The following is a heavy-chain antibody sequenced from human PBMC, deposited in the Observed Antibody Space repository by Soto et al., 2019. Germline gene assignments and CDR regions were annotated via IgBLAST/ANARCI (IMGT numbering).Heavy chain of an antibody. V-gene: IGHV3-21*01. Sequence: EVQLVESGGGLVKPGGSLRLSCAASGFTFNSYNMNWVRQAPGKGLEWVSSFSSSSGHIYYADSVKGRFTISRDNAKNSLFLQMNSLRAEDTAVYYCARDPRYSSGWYWYFDLWGRGTLVTVSS. CDR2: FSSSSGHI. CDR1: GFTFNSYN. CDR3: ARDPRYSSGWYWYFDL. D-gene: IGHD6-19*01. J-gene: IGHJ2*01.